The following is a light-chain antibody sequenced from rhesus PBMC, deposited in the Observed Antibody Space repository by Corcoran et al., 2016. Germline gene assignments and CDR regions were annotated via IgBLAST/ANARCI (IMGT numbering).Light chain of an antibody. CDR2: EAS. CDR1: QGITND. Sequence: DIQMTQSPSSLSASVGDRVTITCRASQGITNDLAWYQQKPGETPKLLIYEASSLQSGIPSRFSGSGSGTDFTLTISSLQSDDFATYYCQHYYSTPPTFGQGTKVDIK. CDR3: QHYYSTPPT. J-gene: IGKJ1*01. V-gene: IGKV1-25*01.